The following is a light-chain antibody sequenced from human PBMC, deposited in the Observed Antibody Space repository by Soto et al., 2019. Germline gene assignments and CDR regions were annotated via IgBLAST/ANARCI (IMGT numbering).Light chain of an antibody. Sequence: DIQMTQSPSTLSASVGDRVTITCRASQSISSWLAWYQQKPGKAPKLLIYDASSLESGVPSRFSGSGSGTDFTLTISRLEPEDFAVYYCQQYGRSPYTFGQGTKLEIK. CDR2: DAS. CDR3: QQYGRSPYT. J-gene: IGKJ2*01. CDR1: QSISSW. V-gene: IGKV1-5*01.